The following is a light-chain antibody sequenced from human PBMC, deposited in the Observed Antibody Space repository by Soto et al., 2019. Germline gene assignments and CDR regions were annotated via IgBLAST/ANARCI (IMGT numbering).Light chain of an antibody. CDR2: GVS. J-gene: IGKJ4*01. V-gene: IGKV3D-15*01. Sequence: EIVLTQSPATLSLSPGETATLSCRASQSVRSHLAWFQQKPGQAPRLLMYGVSTMATGMPARFSGSGSGTEFTLIISSLQSEDIADYYCQQYSDWPLTFGGGTKVEIK. CDR3: QQYSDWPLT. CDR1: QSVRSH.